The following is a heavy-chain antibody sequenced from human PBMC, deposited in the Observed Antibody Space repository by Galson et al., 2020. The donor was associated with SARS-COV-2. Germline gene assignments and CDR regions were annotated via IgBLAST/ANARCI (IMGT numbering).Heavy chain of an antibody. CDR1: GGSISSYY. V-gene: IGHV4-59*01. CDR3: ARGVPAATRKVNWFDP. CDR2: IYYSGST. J-gene: IGHJ5*02. D-gene: IGHD2-2*01. Sequence: SETLSLTCTVSGGSISSYYWSWIRQPPGKGLEWIGYIYYSGSTNYNPSLKSRVTISVDTSKNQFSLKLSSVTAADTAVYYCARGVPAATRKVNWFDPWGQGTLVTVSS.